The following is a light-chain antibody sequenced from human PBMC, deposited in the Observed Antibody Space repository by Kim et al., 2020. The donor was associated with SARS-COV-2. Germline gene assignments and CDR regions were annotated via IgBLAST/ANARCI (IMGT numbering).Light chain of an antibody. CDR1: QSISSW. Sequence: AYVGDRGTITCRARQSISSWLAWYQQKPGKAPKLLIYKASSLESGVPSRFSGSGSGTEFTLTITSLQPDDFATYYCQQYHSSPWTFGQGTKVDIK. J-gene: IGKJ1*01. V-gene: IGKV1-5*03. CDR3: QQYHSSPWT. CDR2: KAS.